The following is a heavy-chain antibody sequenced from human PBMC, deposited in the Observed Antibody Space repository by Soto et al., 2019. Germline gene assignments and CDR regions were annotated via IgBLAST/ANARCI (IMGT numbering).Heavy chain of an antibody. Sequence: EVQLVESGGGLVQPGGSLRLSCAASGFTFNSYAMHWVRQAPGKGLEYVSAISSNGGSTYYANSVKGRFTISRDNSKNPLYLQMGSVRAEDMAVYYCAREHYYDSSGYYPPHFDYWGQGSLVTVSS. V-gene: IGHV3-64*01. J-gene: IGHJ4*02. D-gene: IGHD3-22*01. CDR2: ISSNGGST. CDR1: GFTFNSYA. CDR3: AREHYYDSSGYYPPHFDY.